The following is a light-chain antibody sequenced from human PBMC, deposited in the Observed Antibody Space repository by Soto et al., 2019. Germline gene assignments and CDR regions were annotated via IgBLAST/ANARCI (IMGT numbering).Light chain of an antibody. Sequence: EIVLTQSPATLSLSPGERATLSCRASQSVSSYLAWYQQKPGQAPSLLIYDASNRATGIPARFSGSGSGTDFTLTISSLEPEDFEVYYCQQRSNWPRTFGQWTKLEIK. CDR1: QSVSSY. CDR3: QQRSNWPRT. V-gene: IGKV3-11*01. CDR2: DAS. J-gene: IGKJ2*01.